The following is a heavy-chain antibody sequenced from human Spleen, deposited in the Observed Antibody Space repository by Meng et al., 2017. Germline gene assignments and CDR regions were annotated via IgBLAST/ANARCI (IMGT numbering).Heavy chain of an antibody. Sequence: QGQLLQSWPEVKKPGASVKLSCKPSGYTFAANWIHWLRQAPGQGLEWMGRIDPNNDHTQYAQNFQGRVTMTSDTSISTVYMELNGLRSDDTAVYYCARDEDISAAGKLFGDYWGQGTLVTVSS. CDR1: GYTFAANW. V-gene: IGHV1-2*06. CDR2: IDPNNDHT. J-gene: IGHJ4*02. CDR3: ARDEDISAAGKLFGDY. D-gene: IGHD6-13*01.